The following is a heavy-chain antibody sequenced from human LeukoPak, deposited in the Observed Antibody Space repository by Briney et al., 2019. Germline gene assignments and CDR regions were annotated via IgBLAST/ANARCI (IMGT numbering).Heavy chain of an antibody. J-gene: IGHJ4*02. CDR1: GDSVSGCY. CDR2: THHSGNT. Sequence: PSETLSLTCIVSGDSVSGCYWNWIRQTPGKGLEWIGYTHHSGNTLYNPSLKSRVTTSVDTSKNQFSLSLSSVTAADTAVYYCASLYYDILTGTPFLDYWGQGTLVTVSS. CDR3: ASLYYDILTGTPFLDY. D-gene: IGHD3-9*01. V-gene: IGHV4-59*02.